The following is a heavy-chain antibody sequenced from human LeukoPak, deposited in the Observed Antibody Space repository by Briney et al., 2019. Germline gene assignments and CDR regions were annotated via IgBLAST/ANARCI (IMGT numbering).Heavy chain of an antibody. CDR2: ISSSSSTI. CDR3: ARDPPYCSSTSCYAYYYGMDV. V-gene: IGHV3-48*01. Sequence: GGSLRLSCAASGITSSSYAMTWVRQAPGKGLEWVSYISSSSSTIYYADSVKGRFTISRDNAKNSLYLQMNSLRAEDTAVYYCARDPPYCSSTSCYAYYYGMDVWGQGTTVTVSS. J-gene: IGHJ6*02. D-gene: IGHD2-2*01. CDR1: GITSSSYA.